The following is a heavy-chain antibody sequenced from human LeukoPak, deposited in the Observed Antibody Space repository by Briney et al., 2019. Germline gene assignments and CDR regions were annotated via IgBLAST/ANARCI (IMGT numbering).Heavy chain of an antibody. D-gene: IGHD3-10*01. CDR1: GGSFSGYY. V-gene: IGHV4-34*01. CDR3: ARARSWTMVRGVTRTSNWFDP. CDR2: INHSGST. Sequence: SETLSLTCAVYGGSFSGYYWSWIRQPPGKGLEWIGEINHSGSTNYNPSLKSRVTISVDTSKNQFSLKLSSVTAADTAVYYCARARSWTMVRGVTRTSNWFDPWGQGTLVTVSS. J-gene: IGHJ5*02.